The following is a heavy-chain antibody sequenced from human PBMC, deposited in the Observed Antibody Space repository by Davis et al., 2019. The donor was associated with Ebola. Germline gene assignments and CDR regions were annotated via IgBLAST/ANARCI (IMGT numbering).Heavy chain of an antibody. CDR3: ARFPVVVITSSVFDP. CDR2: IKQDGSEK. V-gene: IGHV3-7*01. J-gene: IGHJ5*02. D-gene: IGHD3-22*01. CDR1: GFTFSNYW. Sequence: GGSLRLSCAASGFTFSNYWMNWVRQAPGKGLEWVANIKQDGSEKYYVDSVKGRFTISRDNAKNSLYLQMNSLRAEDTAVYYCARFPVVVITSSVFDPWGQGTLVTVSS.